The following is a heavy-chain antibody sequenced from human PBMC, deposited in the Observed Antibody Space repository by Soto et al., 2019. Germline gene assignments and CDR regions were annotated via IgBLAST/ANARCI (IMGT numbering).Heavy chain of an antibody. V-gene: IGHV1-24*01. CDR3: ATDQSTTYYYYYGMDV. Sequence: ASVKVSCKVSGYTLTELSIHWVRQAPGKGLEWMGGFDPEDGEIVYAQNFQGRVTMTEDTSTDTAYIELSSLRSEDTAVYYCATDQSTTYYYYYGMDVWGQGTTVTVSS. J-gene: IGHJ6*02. CDR1: GYTLTELS. D-gene: IGHD1-1*01. CDR2: FDPEDGEI.